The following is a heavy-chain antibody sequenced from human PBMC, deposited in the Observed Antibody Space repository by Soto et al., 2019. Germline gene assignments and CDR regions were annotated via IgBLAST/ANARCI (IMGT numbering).Heavy chain of an antibody. CDR1: GYTFTSYD. D-gene: IGHD3-22*01. CDR2: MNPNSGNT. J-gene: IGHJ5*02. CDR3: ARAKTYYYDSSGFNWFDP. Sequence: ASVKVSCKASGYTFTSYDINWVRQATGQGLEWMGWMNPNSGNTGYAQKFQGWVTMTRDTSISTAYMELSRLRSDDTAVYYCARAKTYYYDSSGFNWFDPWGQGTLVTVSS. V-gene: IGHV1-8*01.